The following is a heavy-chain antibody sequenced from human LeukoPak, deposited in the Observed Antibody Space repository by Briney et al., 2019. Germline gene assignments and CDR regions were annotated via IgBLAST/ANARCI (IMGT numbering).Heavy chain of an antibody. Sequence: GASVKVSCKASGGTFSSYAISWVRQAPGQGLEWMGGISPIFGTANYAQKFQGRVTITADESTSTAYMELNSLRSEDTAVYYCARDALRSRPFDYWGQGTLVTVSS. J-gene: IGHJ4*02. CDR2: ISPIFGTA. D-gene: IGHD6-6*01. V-gene: IGHV1-69*13. CDR1: GGTFSSYA. CDR3: ARDALRSRPFDY.